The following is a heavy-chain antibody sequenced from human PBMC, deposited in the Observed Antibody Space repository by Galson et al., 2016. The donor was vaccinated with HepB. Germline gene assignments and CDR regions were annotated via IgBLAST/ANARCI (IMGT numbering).Heavy chain of an antibody. J-gene: IGHJ6*02. D-gene: IGHD4-17*01. V-gene: IGHV1-2*04. CDR1: GYTFTDYY. CDR2: INPDSGGT. Sequence: SVKVSCKASGYTFTDYYIHWVRQAPGQGLEWMGWINPDSGGTNYAHKFQGWVTMTRDTSITTPHMELNNLKSDDTAVYYYARDTFQFDYGDYDGGMDVWGQGTTVIVSS. CDR3: ARDTFQFDYGDYDGGMDV.